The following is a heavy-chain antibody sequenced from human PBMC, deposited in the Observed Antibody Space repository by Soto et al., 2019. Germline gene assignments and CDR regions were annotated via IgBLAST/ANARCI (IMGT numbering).Heavy chain of an antibody. D-gene: IGHD3-10*01. V-gene: IGHV4-34*01. CDR3: ARGKDRLLWFGELLFDY. Sequence: SETLSLTCAVYGGSFSGYYWSWIRQPPGKGLEWIGEINHSGSTNYNPSLKSRVTISVDTSKNQFSLKLSSVTAADTAVYYCARGKDRLLWFGELLFDYWGQGTLVTVSS. CDR1: GGSFSGYY. J-gene: IGHJ4*02. CDR2: INHSGST.